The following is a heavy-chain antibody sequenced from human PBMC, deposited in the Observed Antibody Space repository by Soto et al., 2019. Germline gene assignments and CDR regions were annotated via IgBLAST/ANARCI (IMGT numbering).Heavy chain of an antibody. CDR1: GGTFSSYT. CDR2: IIPILGIA. D-gene: IGHD5-18*01. CDR3: ARDPAVDTAMALGFDY. J-gene: IGHJ4*02. Sequence: QVQLVQSGAEVKKPGSSVKVSCKASGGTFSSYTISWVRQAPGQGLEWMGRIIPILGIANYAQKFQGRVTITADKSTSPAYMELSSLRSEDTAVYYCARDPAVDTAMALGFDYWGQGTLVTVSS. V-gene: IGHV1-69*08.